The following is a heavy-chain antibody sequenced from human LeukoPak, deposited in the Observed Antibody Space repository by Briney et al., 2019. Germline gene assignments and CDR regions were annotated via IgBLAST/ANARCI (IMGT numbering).Heavy chain of an antibody. D-gene: IGHD3-10*01. CDR1: GIIFSTYG. J-gene: IGHJ4*02. Sequence: GGSLRLSCAASGIIFSTYGMHWVRQAPGKGPEWVAFIRNDGIDKYYAVSVKGRFTISRDNSKNTLYLQMNSLRAEDTALYYCGKDRGFGQFLWGNDYWGQGTLVTVSS. CDR3: GKDRGFGQFLWGNDY. CDR2: IRNDGIDK. V-gene: IGHV3-30*02.